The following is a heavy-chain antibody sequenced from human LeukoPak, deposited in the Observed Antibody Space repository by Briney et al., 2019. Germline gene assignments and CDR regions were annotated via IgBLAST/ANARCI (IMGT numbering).Heavy chain of an antibody. J-gene: IGHJ6*03. CDR1: GASISSYY. V-gene: IGHV4-4*07. D-gene: IGHD3-10*01. CDR3: ARDSRVKAVKWFGELSTLYYYYMDV. CDR2: IHTSGST. Sequence: SETLSLTCTVSGASISSYYWSWIRQPAGKGLEWIGRIHTSGSTNYNPSLKSRVTMSVDTSKNQFSLKLSSVTAADTAVYYCARDSRVKAVKWFGELSTLYYYYMDVWGKGTTVTVSS.